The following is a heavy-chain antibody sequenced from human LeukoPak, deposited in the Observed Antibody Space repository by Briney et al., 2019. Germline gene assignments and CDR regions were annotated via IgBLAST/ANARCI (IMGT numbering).Heavy chain of an antibody. CDR2: IYHSGST. J-gene: IGHJ6*03. V-gene: IGHV4-30-2*01. CDR3: ARDGRPDYYYYMDV. CDR1: GGSISSGGYY. Sequence: PSETLSLTCTVSGGSISSGGYYWSWIRQPPGKGLEWIGYIYHSGSTYYNPSLKSRVTISVDRSKNQFSLKLSSVTAADTAVYYCARDGRPDYYYYMDVWGKGTTVTVSS.